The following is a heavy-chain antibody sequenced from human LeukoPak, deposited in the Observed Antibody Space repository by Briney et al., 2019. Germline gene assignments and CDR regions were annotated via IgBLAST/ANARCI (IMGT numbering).Heavy chain of an antibody. V-gene: IGHV5-51*01. CDR2: IFPFDSDT. D-gene: IGHD2-15*01. Sequence: GESLKISCQGSGDTFATYWIAWVRQMPGKGLELMGSIFPFDSDTRYSPSFQGQVTFSADKSINTAFLQWSSLRASDTAMYYCAGHRLEVDFFDYWGQGTVVIVSS. J-gene: IGHJ4*02. CDR3: AGHRLEVDFFDY. CDR1: GDTFATYW.